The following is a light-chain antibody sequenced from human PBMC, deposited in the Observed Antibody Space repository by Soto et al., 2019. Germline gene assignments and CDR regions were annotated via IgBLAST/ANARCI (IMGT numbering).Light chain of an antibody. Sequence: DIVLTQSPATLSLSPGERATLSSRASQSVSSYLVWFQQKPGQAPRLLIYDASTRATGIPARFSGSGSGTDFTLTISSLEPEDFAVYYCQQRSNWPLTFGPGTKVDIK. CDR2: DAS. J-gene: IGKJ3*01. V-gene: IGKV3-11*01. CDR3: QQRSNWPLT. CDR1: QSVSSY.